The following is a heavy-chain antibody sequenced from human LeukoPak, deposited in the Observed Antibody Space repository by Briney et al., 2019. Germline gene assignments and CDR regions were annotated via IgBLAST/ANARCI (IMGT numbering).Heavy chain of an antibody. J-gene: IGHJ4*02. D-gene: IGHD6-19*01. V-gene: IGHV3-30*04. CDR3: ARAIKAVAGTFHRDYYFDY. CDR1: GFTFSSYA. CDR2: ISYDGSNK. Sequence: PGGCLRLSCAASGFTFSSYAMHWVRQAPGKGLEWVAVISYDGSNKYYADSVKGRFTTSRDNSKNTLYLQMNSLRAEDTAVYYCARAIKAVAGTFHRDYYFDYWGQGTLVTVSS.